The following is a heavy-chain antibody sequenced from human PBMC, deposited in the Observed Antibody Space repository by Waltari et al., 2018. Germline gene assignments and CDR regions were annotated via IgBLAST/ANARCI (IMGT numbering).Heavy chain of an antibody. J-gene: IGHJ3*01. CDR2: INDEGTA. D-gene: IGHD2-21*01. CDR1: GGSFSGYY. Sequence: QVHLKQWGAGLLKPSKTLSLTCDVSGGSFSGYYWHWIRQPPGKGLEWVGEINDEGTAKYKSSLKSRVTISLAMSKSQFSLTLTSVPAADAALYFCARGRATDSPNAFDVWGQGTNVTVSS. CDR3: ARGRATDSPNAFDV. V-gene: IGHV4-34*01.